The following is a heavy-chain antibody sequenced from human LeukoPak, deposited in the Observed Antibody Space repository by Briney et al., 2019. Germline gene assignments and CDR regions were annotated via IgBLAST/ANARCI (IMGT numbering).Heavy chain of an antibody. Sequence: ASVKVSCKASGYTFTSYDINWVRQATGQGLEWMAWMNINSGNTGYGQKFQGRGTMTRNTSMSTAYMELRSLRSEDTAVYYCARGGGGWLPFDYWGQGTLVTVSS. CDR2: MNINSGNT. D-gene: IGHD6-19*01. CDR1: GYTFTSYD. CDR3: ARGGGGWLPFDY. V-gene: IGHV1-8*01. J-gene: IGHJ4*02.